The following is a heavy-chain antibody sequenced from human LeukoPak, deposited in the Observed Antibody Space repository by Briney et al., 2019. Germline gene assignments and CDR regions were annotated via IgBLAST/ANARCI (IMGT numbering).Heavy chain of an antibody. V-gene: IGHV4-31*11. J-gene: IGHJ3*02. D-gene: IGHD6-13*01. CDR3: AREGSSSWNAFDI. CDR1: GGSFSGYY. Sequence: SETLSLTCAVYGGSFSGYYWSWIRQHPGKGLEWIGYIYYSGSTYYNPSLKSRVTISVDTSKNQFSLKLSSVTAADTAVYYCAREGSSSWNAFDIWGQGTMVTVSS. CDR2: IYYSGST.